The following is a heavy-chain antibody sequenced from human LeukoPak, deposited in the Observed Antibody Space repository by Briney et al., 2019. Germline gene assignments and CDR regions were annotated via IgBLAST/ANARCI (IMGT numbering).Heavy chain of an antibody. CDR3: AREGQTYYYDSSGAV. CDR1: GFTFSSYE. CDR2: ISSSGSTI. J-gene: IGHJ4*02. D-gene: IGHD3-22*01. Sequence: PGGSLRLSCAASGFTFSSYEMNWVRQAPGKGLEWVSYISSSGSTIYYADSVKGRFTISRDNAKNSLYLQMNSLRAEDTAVYYCAREGQTYYYDSSGAVWGQGTLVTVSS. V-gene: IGHV3-48*03.